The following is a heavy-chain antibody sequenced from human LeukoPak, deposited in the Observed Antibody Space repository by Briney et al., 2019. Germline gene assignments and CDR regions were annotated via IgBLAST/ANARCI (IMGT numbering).Heavy chain of an antibody. D-gene: IGHD4-17*01. CDR2: FYYSGST. J-gene: IGHJ4*02. Sequence: PSETLSLTCTVSGDSITSSSYYWAWIRQPPGKGLEWIGSFYYSGSTYYSPSLESRVTISVDTSKNQFSLKLSSVTAADTAVYYCARRNYGGAIDYWGQGSLVTVSS. CDR1: GDSITSSSYY. V-gene: IGHV4-39*01. CDR3: ARRNYGGAIDY.